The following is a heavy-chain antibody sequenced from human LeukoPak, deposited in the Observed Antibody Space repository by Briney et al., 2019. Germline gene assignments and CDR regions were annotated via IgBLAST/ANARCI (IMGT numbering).Heavy chain of an antibody. CDR1: GFTFSSYG. CDR2: IWYDGSNK. Sequence: GGSLRLSCAASGFTFSSYGMHWVRQAPGKGLKWLAVIWYDGSNKYYADSVKGRFTISRDNSKNTLYLQMSSLRVEDTAVYYCARIKGAGYNPEFWGQGTLVTVSS. V-gene: IGHV3-33*01. CDR3: ARIKGAGYNPEF. J-gene: IGHJ4*02. D-gene: IGHD5-24*01.